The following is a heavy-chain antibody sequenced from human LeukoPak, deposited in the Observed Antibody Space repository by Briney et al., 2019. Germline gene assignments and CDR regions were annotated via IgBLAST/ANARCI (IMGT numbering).Heavy chain of an antibody. Sequence: SGGSLRLSCAASGFTFSSYAMHWVRQAPGKGLKWVAIISYDGSNKYYADSVKGRFTISRDNSKNTLYLQMNSLRPEDTAVYYCARDRGGYYEIRYFDLWGRGTLVTVSS. CDR3: ARDRGGYYEIRYFDL. D-gene: IGHD3-22*01. CDR2: ISYDGSNK. CDR1: GFTFSSYA. V-gene: IGHV3-30-3*01. J-gene: IGHJ2*01.